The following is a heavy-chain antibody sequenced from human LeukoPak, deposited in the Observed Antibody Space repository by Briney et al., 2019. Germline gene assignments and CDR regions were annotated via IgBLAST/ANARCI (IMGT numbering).Heavy chain of an antibody. CDR3: ATGAIVFDY. D-gene: IGHD2/OR15-2a*01. J-gene: IGHJ4*02. Sequence: ASVKVSCKVSGSTLSQISIDWVRQAPGKGLEWMGTFGHEDGETIYAQKFQGRFNMTVDTAADTAYMEVSSLMSEDTAIYYCATGAIVFDYWGKGTLVIVSS. CDR1: GSTLSQIS. CDR2: FGHEDGET. V-gene: IGHV1-24*01.